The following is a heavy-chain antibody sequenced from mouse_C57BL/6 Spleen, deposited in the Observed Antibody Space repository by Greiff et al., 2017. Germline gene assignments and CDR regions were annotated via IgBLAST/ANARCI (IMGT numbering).Heavy chain of an antibody. Sequence: VQLQQSGAELVMPGASVKLSCKASGYTFTSYWMHWVKQRPGQGLEWIGEIDPSDSYTNYNQKFKGKSTLTVDKSSSPAYMQLSSLTSEDSAVYYCATFYGYDVGDYWGQGTTLTVSS. CDR3: ATFYGYDVGDY. CDR1: GYTFTSYW. D-gene: IGHD2-9*01. V-gene: IGHV1-69*01. J-gene: IGHJ2*01. CDR2: IDPSDSYT.